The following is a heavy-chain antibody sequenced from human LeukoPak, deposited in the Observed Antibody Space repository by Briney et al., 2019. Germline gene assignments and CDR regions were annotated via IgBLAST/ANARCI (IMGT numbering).Heavy chain of an antibody. J-gene: IGHJ4*02. CDR3: ARHLGEFDY. V-gene: IGHV4-59*08. Sequence: PSETLSLTCTVSGGSISSYYWSWIWQPPGKGLEWIGYIYYSGSTNYNPSLKSRVTISVDTSKNQFSLKLSSVTAADTAVYYCARHLGEFDYWGQGTLVTVSS. CDR1: GGSISSYY. CDR2: IYYSGST. D-gene: IGHD3-10*01.